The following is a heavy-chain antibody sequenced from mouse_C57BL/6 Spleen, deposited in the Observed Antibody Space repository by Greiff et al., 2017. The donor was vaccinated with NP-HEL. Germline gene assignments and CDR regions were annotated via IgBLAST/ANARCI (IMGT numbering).Heavy chain of an antibody. J-gene: IGHJ3*01. CDR3: ERQAQAAWFAY. Sequence: EVQGVESGGDLVKPGGSLKLSCAASGFTFSSYGMSWVRQTPDKSLEWVATISSGGSYTYYPDSVKGRFTISRDNAKNTLYLQMSSLKSEDTAMYYCERQAQAAWFAYWGQGTLVTVSA. CDR2: ISSGGSYT. D-gene: IGHD3-2*02. CDR1: GFTFSSYG. V-gene: IGHV5-6*01.